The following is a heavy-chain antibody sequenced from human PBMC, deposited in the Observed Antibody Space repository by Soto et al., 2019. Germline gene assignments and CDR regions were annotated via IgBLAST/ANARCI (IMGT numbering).Heavy chain of an antibody. CDR2: MNPNSGNT. V-gene: IGHV1-8*01. J-gene: IGHJ6*02. CDR1: GYTFTSYD. CDR3: ARAGDSGYDYGEGGYYGMDV. Sequence: QVQLVQSGAEVKKPGASVKVSCKASGYTFTSYDINWVRQATGQGLEWMGWMNPNSGNTGYAQKFPGRVTMTSNTSISTAYMALSSLRSEDTAVYYCARAGDSGYDYGEGGYYGMDVWGQGTTVTVSS. D-gene: IGHD5-12*01.